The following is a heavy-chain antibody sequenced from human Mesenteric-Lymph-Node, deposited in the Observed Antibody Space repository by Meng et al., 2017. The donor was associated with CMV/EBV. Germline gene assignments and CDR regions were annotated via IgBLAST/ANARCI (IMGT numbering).Heavy chain of an antibody. CDR1: GFTFSSYD. CDR2: IGTAGDT. D-gene: IGHD3-16*01. Sequence: GGSLRLSCAASGFTFSSYDMHWVRQATGKGLEWVSAIGTAGDTYYPGSVKGRFTISRDNSKNTLYLQMNSLRAEDTAVYYCARVWGRNGAFDIWGQGTMVTVSS. CDR3: ARVWGRNGAFDI. J-gene: IGHJ3*02. V-gene: IGHV3-13*01.